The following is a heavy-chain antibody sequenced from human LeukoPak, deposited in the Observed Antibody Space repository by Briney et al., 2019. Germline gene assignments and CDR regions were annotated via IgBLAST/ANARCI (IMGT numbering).Heavy chain of an antibody. CDR3: ARDDDYYDSPRFDY. V-gene: IGHV3-48*04. CDR1: GFTFSSYS. Sequence: PGGSLRLSCAASGFTFSSYSMNWARQAPGKGLEWVSYISSSSSTIYYADSVKGRFTISRDNAKNSLYLQMNSLRAEDTAVYYCARDDDYYDSPRFDYWGQGTLVTVSS. J-gene: IGHJ4*02. CDR2: ISSSSSTI. D-gene: IGHD3-22*01.